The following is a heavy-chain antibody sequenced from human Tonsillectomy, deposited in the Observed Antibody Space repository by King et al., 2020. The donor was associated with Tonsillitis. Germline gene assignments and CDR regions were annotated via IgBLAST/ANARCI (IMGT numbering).Heavy chain of an antibody. CDR1: GFAFSNFW. J-gene: IGHJ4*02. V-gene: IGHV3-7*03. CDR3: ARPSHSTPDY. Sequence: VQLVESGGGLVQPGGSLRLSCEASGFAFSNFWMSWVRQAPGKGLEWVANTKDDGGNKNYVDSVKGRFSISRDNAKNSLYLQMSSLRVEDTAVYYCARPSHSTPDYWGQGTLVTVSS. D-gene: IGHD2-21*01. CDR2: TKDDGGNK.